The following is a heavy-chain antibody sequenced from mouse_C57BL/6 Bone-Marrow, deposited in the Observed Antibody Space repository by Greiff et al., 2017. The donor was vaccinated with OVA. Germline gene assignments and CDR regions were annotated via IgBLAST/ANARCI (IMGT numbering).Heavy chain of an antibody. J-gene: IGHJ1*03. V-gene: IGHV7-1*01. D-gene: IGHD1-1*01. CDR2: SRNKANDYTT. Sequence: EVKLVESGGGLVQSGRSLRLSCATSGFTFSDFYMEWVRQAPGKGLEWIAASRNKANDYTTEYSASVKGRFIVSRDTSQSILYLQMNALRAEDTAIYYCARAPVATRYFDVWGTGTTVTVSS. CDR1: GFTFSDFY. CDR3: ARAPVATRYFDV.